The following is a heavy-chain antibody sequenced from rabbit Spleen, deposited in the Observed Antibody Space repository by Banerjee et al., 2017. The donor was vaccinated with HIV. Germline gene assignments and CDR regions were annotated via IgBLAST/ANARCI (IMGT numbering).Heavy chain of an antibody. V-gene: IGHV1S40*01. Sequence: QSLEESGGDLVKPEGSLTLTCAASGIDFSGTVYVCWVRQAPGKGLEWIACIFAGGTDTTYYASWAKGRFTISKTSSTTVTLRMTSLTAADTATYFCARGDGYAYGGYDLWGPGTLVTVS. D-gene: IGHD6-1*01. CDR2: IFAGGTDTT. CDR3: ARGDGYAYGGYDL. CDR1: GIDFSGTVY. J-gene: IGHJ6*01.